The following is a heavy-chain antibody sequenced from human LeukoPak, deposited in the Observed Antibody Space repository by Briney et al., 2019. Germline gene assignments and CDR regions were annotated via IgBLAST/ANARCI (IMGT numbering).Heavy chain of an antibody. CDR2: ISGSGGST. D-gene: IGHD6-6*01. V-gene: IGHV3-23*01. CDR1: GFTFSSYA. Sequence: GGSLRLSCAASGFTFSSYAMSWVRQAPGKGLEWVSAISGSGGSTYYADSVKGRFTISRDNSKNTLYLQMNSLRAEDTAVYYCAKDRDFGQLGAPTSIYLDYWGQGTLVTVSS. CDR3: AKDRDFGQLGAPTSIYLDY. J-gene: IGHJ4*02.